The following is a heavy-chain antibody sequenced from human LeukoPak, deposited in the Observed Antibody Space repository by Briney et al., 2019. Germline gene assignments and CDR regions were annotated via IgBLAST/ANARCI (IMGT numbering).Heavy chain of an antibody. V-gene: IGHV1-2*02. CDR1: GYTFTGYY. CDR3: ARTRGYSGYDHVDY. D-gene: IGHD5-12*01. Sequence: EASVKVSCKASGYTFTGYYMHWVRQAPGQGLEWMGWINPNSGGTNYAQKFQGRVTMTRDTSISTAYMELSRLRSDDTAVYYCARTRGYSGYDHVDYWGQGTLVTVSS. CDR2: INPNSGGT. J-gene: IGHJ4*02.